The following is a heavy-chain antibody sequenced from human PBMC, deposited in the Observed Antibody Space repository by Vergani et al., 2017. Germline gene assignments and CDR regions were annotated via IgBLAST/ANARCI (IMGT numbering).Heavy chain of an antibody. CDR3: ARDLPYYDILTGYYYYYGMDV. Sequence: EVQLVESGGGLVKPGGSLRLSCAASGFTFSSYSMNWVRQAPGKGLEWVSSISSSSSYIYYADSVKGRFTISRDNAKNSLYLQMNSLRAEDTAVYYCARDLPYYDILTGYYYYYGMDVWGQATTVTVSS. J-gene: IGHJ6*02. V-gene: IGHV3-21*01. D-gene: IGHD3-9*01. CDR1: GFTFSSYS. CDR2: ISSSSSYI.